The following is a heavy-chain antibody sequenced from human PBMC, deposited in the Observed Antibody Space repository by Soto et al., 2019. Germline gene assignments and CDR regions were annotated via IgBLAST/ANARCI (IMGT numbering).Heavy chain of an antibody. Sequence: KPGGSLRLSCTASGFTFGDYAMSWFRQAPGKGLEWVGFIRSKAYGGTTEYAASVKGRFTISRDDSKSIAYLQMNSLKTEDTAVYYCTREPIVVVVAATHSAFDIWGQGTMVTVSS. CDR2: IRSKAYGGTT. V-gene: IGHV3-49*05. CDR1: GFTFGDYA. J-gene: IGHJ3*02. D-gene: IGHD2-15*01. CDR3: TREPIVVVVAATHSAFDI.